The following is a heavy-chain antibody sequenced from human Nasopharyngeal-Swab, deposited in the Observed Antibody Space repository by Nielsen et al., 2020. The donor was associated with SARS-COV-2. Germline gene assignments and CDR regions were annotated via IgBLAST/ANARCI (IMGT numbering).Heavy chain of an antibody. CDR1: GFTFSNYW. Sequence: GESLKISRAASGFTFSNYWLHWVRQAPGKGLVWVSRISGDGSDISYADSVKGRFTISRDNAKNTVYLQMNSLRAEDTAVYYCIRERQWFGDSSWGQGTLVTVSS. V-gene: IGHV3-74*01. D-gene: IGHD3-10*01. CDR3: IRERQWFGDSS. CDR2: ISGDGSDI. J-gene: IGHJ5*02.